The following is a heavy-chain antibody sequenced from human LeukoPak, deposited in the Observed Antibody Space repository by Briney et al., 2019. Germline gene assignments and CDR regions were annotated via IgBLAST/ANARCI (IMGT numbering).Heavy chain of an antibody. CDR3: ARENYDILTGYQYYYYGMDV. D-gene: IGHD3-9*01. CDR2: ISYDGSNK. Sequence: GGSLRLSCAASGFTFSSYGMHWVRQAPGKGLEGVAVISYDGSNKYYADSVKGRFTISRDNSRNTLYLQMNSLRAEDTAVYYCARENYDILTGYQYYYYGMDVWGQGTTVTVSS. CDR1: GFTFSSYG. V-gene: IGHV3-30*03. J-gene: IGHJ6*02.